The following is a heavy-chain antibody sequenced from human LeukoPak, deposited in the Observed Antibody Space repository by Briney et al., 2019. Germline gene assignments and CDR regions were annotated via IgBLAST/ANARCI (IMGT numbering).Heavy chain of an antibody. Sequence: GASVKVSCKASGYTFTSYGISWVRQAPGQGLEWMGWISAYNGNTNYAQKLQGRVTMTTDTSTSTAYMELRSLRSDDTAVYYCARDRYYDSSGYYYGNWFDPWGQGTLVTVSS. D-gene: IGHD3-22*01. CDR3: ARDRYYDSSGYYYGNWFDP. CDR2: ISAYNGNT. J-gene: IGHJ5*02. V-gene: IGHV1-18*01. CDR1: GYTFTSYG.